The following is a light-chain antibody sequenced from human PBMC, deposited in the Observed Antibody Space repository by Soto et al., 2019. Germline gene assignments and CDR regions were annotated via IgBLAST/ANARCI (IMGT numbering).Light chain of an antibody. CDR3: AAWDDSLSGLV. V-gene: IGLV1-47*01. Sequence: QSVLTQPPSASGTPGQRVTISCSGSSSNTGSNYVYWYQQLPGTAPKLLIYRNNQRPSGVPGRFSGSKSGTSASLAISGLRSEDEADYYCAAWDDSLSGLVFGGGTKLTVL. CDR1: SSNTGSNY. J-gene: IGLJ2*01. CDR2: RNN.